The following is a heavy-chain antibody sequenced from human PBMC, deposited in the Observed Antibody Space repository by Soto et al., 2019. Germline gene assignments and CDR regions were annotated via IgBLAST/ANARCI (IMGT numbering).Heavy chain of an antibody. CDR1: GGSIINYY. V-gene: IGHV4-4*07. CDR2: IYSSGST. D-gene: IGHD6-13*01. Sequence: PSETLSLTCTVSGGSIINYYWTWIRQPAGKGLEWVGRIYSSGSTSYNPSLKSRLTMSVDTSKNQFSLKLTSVTAADTALYYCARQTTYSSSWFDYWGHGTPVTVSS. CDR3: ARQTTYSSSWFDY. J-gene: IGHJ5*01.